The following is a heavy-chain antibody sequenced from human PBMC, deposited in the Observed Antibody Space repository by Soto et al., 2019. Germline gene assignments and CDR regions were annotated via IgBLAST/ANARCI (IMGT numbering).Heavy chain of an antibody. J-gene: IGHJ6*01. D-gene: IGHD3-10*01. CDR3: ATGLRTGNYGMDV. Sequence: QEQLVQAGAEVKKPGSSVRISCRASGGTFSNDAVSWVRQAPGQGLQWMGGIIPIFGTTHYAQKFQGRVTITADESTATAYMELRIVTSEDTAVYYCATGLRTGNYGMDVWGQGNEVTVSS. CDR1: GGTFSNDA. CDR2: IIPIFGTT. V-gene: IGHV1-69*01.